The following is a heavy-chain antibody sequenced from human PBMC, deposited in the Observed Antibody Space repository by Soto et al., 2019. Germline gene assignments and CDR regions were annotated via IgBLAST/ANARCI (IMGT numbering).Heavy chain of an antibody. CDR1: GGSFGNSA. Sequence: SVKVSCKASGGSFGNSAINWVRQAPGQGLEWLGGFIPVYRTLNYAQKFQGGVTITADESTGTAYMTLSSLASDDTAVYYCATGVIWIGYFTVDSWGQETRVTVP. CDR2: FIPVYRTL. D-gene: IGHD3-3*01. CDR3: ATGVIWIGYFTVDS. J-gene: IGHJ4*02. V-gene: IGHV1-69*13.